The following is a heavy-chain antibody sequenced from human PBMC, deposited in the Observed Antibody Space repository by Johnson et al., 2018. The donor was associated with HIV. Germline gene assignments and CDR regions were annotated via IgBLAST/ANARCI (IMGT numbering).Heavy chain of an antibody. CDR1: GFTFSDYY. D-gene: IGHD3-22*01. CDR2: ISSNGSTI. CDR3: ARYYYDSSGYYSDDAFDI. J-gene: IGHJ3*02. Sequence: QVQLVESGGGLVQPGGSLRLSCAASGFTFSDYYMSWIRQAPGKGLELVSYISSNGSTIYYADSVKGRFTISRDNAKNSLYLQLNSLRAEDTAVYYCARYYYDSSGYYSDDAFDIWGQGTMVTVSS. V-gene: IGHV3-11*04.